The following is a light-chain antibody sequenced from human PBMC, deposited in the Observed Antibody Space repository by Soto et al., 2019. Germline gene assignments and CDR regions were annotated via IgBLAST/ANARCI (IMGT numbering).Light chain of an antibody. CDR3: QQYYSTPPS. CDR1: QSVLYSSNNNNH. J-gene: IGKJ2*01. Sequence: DFVMTQSPDSLAVSLGERATINCRSSQSVLYSSNNNNHLAWYQHKAGQPPKLLFYWASTRGPGVPDRFTGSGSGTDFTLTITSLQAEDVAVYYCQQYYSTPPSFGQGTKLEIK. CDR2: WAS. V-gene: IGKV4-1*01.